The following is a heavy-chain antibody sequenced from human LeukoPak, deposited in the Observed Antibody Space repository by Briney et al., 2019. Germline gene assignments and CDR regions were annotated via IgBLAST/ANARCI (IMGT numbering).Heavy chain of an antibody. CDR3: ALGRIAARPGDFDY. J-gene: IGHJ4*02. Sequence: PGGSLRLSCAASGFTFSSYSMNWVRQAPGKGLEWVPSISSSSSYIYYADSVKGRFTISRDNAKNSLYLQMNSLRAEDTAVYYCALGRIAARPGDFDYWGQGTLVTVSS. CDR1: GFTFSSYS. D-gene: IGHD6-6*01. V-gene: IGHV3-21*01. CDR2: ISSSSSYI.